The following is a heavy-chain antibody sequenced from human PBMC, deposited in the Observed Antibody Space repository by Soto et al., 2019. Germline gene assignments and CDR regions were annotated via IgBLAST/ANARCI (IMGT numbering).Heavy chain of an antibody. Sequence: VGSLRLSCAASGFTFSSYSMNWVRQAPGKGLEWVSYISSSSRTIYYADSVKGRFSISRDNAKNSLYLQMNSLRDEDTAVYYCAIDSSDFDWLDAFDIWGQGTMVTVSS. D-gene: IGHD3-9*01. CDR2: ISSSSRTI. J-gene: IGHJ3*02. CDR1: GFTFSSYS. V-gene: IGHV3-48*02. CDR3: AIDSSDFDWLDAFDI.